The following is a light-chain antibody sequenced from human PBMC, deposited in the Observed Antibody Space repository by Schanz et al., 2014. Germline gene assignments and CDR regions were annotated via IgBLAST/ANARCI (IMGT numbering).Light chain of an antibody. CDR2: DDI. CDR3: NSFTSSHTHV. J-gene: IGLJ3*02. Sequence: QSALAQPASVSGSPGQSITISCTGTTRDVANHNIVSWYQQHPGKAPKLMIYDDIKRPSGVSIRFSGSTSGNTASLTISGLQAEDEADYYCNSFTSSHTHVFGGGTKLTVL. V-gene: IGLV2-14*02. CDR1: TRDVANHNI.